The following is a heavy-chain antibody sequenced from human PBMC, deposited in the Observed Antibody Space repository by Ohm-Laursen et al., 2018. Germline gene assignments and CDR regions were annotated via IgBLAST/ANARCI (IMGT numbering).Heavy chain of an antibody. CDR3: ARGAGRYSYGADYYYYYGMDV. Sequence: PSETLSLTCAVYGGSFSGYYWSWIRQPPGKGLEWIGEINHSGSTNYNPSLKSRVTISVDTSKNQFSLKLSSVTAADTAVYYCARGAGRYSYGADYYYYYGMDVWGQGTTVTVSS. V-gene: IGHV4-34*01. CDR2: INHSGST. D-gene: IGHD5-18*01. CDR1: GGSFSGYY. J-gene: IGHJ6*02.